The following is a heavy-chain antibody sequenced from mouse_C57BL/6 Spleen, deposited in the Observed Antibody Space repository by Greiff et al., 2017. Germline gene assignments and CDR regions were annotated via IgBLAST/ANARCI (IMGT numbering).Heavy chain of an antibody. CDR3: ARRASYYGSSYPFAY. CDR2: INPSTGGT. V-gene: IGHV1-42*01. D-gene: IGHD1-1*01. J-gene: IGHJ3*01. Sequence: VQLQQSGPELVKPGASVKISCKASGYSFTGYYMNWVKQSPEKSLEWIGEINPSTGGTTYTQKLKAKATLTVDKSSSAAYMQLKSLTSEDSAVYYGARRASYYGSSYPFAYWGQGTLVTVSA. CDR1: GYSFTGYY.